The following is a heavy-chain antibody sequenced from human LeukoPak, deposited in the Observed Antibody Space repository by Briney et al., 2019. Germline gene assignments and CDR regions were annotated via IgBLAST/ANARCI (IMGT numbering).Heavy chain of an antibody. J-gene: IGHJ4*02. Sequence: GGSLRLSCAASGFTFSTYWMHWVRQAPGKGLVWVSRINSDGSSASYADSVKGRFTISRDNAKNSLYLQMNSLRAEDTAVYYCARDRVVVVPAAFDYWGQGTLVTVSS. CDR3: ARDRVVVVPAAFDY. V-gene: IGHV3-74*01. D-gene: IGHD2-2*01. CDR1: GFTFSTYW. CDR2: INSDGSSA.